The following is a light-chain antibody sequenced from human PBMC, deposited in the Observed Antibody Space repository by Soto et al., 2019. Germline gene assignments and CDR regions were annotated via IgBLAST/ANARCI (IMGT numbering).Light chain of an antibody. CDR3: SSFTSSSTYV. CDR1: SSDVGAYKF. J-gene: IGLJ1*01. CDR2: DVT. Sequence: QSVLTQPASVSGSPGQSITISCTGTSSDVGAYKFVSWYQHHPGKAPKLIIYDVTTRPSGVSNRFSGSKSGDTASLTISGLQSEDEADYYCSSFTSSSTYVFGTRTKVTVL. V-gene: IGLV2-14*03.